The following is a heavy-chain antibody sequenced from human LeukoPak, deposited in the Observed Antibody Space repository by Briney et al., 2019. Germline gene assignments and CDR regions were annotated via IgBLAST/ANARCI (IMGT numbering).Heavy chain of an antibody. CDR2: ISGSGGST. CDR3: AKDPIAAGQYYYYGMDV. D-gene: IGHD6-25*01. CDR1: GFTFSSYA. Sequence: PGGSLRLSCTASGFTFSSYAMSWVRQAPGQGLEWVSAISGSGGSTYYADSVKGRFTISRDNSKNTLYLQMNSLRAEDTAVYYCAKDPIAAGQYYYYGMDVWGQGTTGTVSS. J-gene: IGHJ6*02. V-gene: IGHV3-23*01.